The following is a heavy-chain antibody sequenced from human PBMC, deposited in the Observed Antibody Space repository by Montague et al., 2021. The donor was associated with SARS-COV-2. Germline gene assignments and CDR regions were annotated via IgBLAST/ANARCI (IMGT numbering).Heavy chain of an antibody. CDR2: INHGGST. CDR3: ARLRDGVVPSPILGVGPYYSYYYMDV. J-gene: IGHJ6*03. D-gene: IGHD3-10*01. V-gene: IGHV4-34*01. Sequence: SETLSLTCSVSGGSMSSTYWGWVRQPPGKGLEWIGEINHGGSTKYSPSLKSRLTISADTSKNQFSLKLTSVAAADTAVYYCARLRDGVVPSPILGVGPYYSYYYMDVWGRGTTVTVSS. CDR1: GGSMSSTY.